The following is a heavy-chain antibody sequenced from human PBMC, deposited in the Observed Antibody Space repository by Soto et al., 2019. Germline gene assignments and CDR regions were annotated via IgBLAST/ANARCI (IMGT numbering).Heavy chain of an antibody. J-gene: IGHJ6*02. CDR2: ITSRGSAI. CDR3: ARSEDYYYGMDV. V-gene: IGHV3-48*03. CDR1: GFTFSSYE. Sequence: PGGSLRLSCAASGFTFSSYEMNWVRRAPGKGLEWVSFITSRGSAIYYADSVKGRFTISRDNAKNSLYLQMNSLRAEDTAVYYCARSEDYYYGMDVWGQGTTVTVSS.